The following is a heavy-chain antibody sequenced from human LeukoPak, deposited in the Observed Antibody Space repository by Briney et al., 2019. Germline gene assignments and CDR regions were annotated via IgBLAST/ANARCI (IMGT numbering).Heavy chain of an antibody. CDR3: ARDDGAYVDDWARWFDP. V-gene: IGHV4-59*01. CDR1: GGSISSYY. CDR2: IYYSGST. J-gene: IGHJ5*02. Sequence: SSETLSLTCTVSGGSISSYYWSWIRQPPGKGLEWIGYIYYSGSTKYNPSLKSRVTIAIDTSKNQFSLKLSSVTAADTAVYYCARDDGAYVDDWARWFDPWGQGTLVTVSS. D-gene: IGHD4-17*01.